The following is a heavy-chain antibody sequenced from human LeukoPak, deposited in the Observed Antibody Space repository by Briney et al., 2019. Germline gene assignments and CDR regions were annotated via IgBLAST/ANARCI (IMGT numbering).Heavy chain of an antibody. CDR3: ARSVSGYHDAFDI. Sequence: GGSLRLSCAASGFTFSSYSMSWVRQAPGKGLEWVSSISSSSSYIYYADSVKGRFTISRDNAKNSLYLQMNSLRAEDTAVYYCARSVSGYHDAFDIWGQGTMVTVSS. CDR2: ISSSSSYI. V-gene: IGHV3-21*01. J-gene: IGHJ3*02. CDR1: GFTFSSYS. D-gene: IGHD3-22*01.